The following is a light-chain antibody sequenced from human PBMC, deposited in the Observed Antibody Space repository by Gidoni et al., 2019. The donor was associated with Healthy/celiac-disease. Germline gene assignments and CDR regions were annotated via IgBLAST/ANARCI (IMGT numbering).Light chain of an antibody. CDR1: QDISNY. V-gene: IGKV1-33*01. CDR2: DAS. J-gene: IGKJ2*01. CDR3: QQYDNLPYT. Sequence: DIQMTQSPSSLSASVGGRVTITCQASQDISNYLNWYQQKPGKAPKLLIYDASNLETGVPSRFSGSGSGTDFTFTISSLQPEDIATYYCQQYDNLPYTFXQXTKLEIK.